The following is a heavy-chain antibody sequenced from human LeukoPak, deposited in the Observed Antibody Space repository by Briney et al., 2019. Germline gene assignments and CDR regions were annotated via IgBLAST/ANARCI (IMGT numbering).Heavy chain of an antibody. CDR3: GRDEVGPTTEFDS. Sequence: GGSLRLSCAASGFTFSSYEMNWVRQAPGKGLEWISYISRSGSTMYYADSVKGRFTISRDNAKNSLYLQMNSLRDEDTAVYYCGRDEVGPTTEFDSWGQGTLVTVSS. CDR1: GFTFSSYE. J-gene: IGHJ4*02. V-gene: IGHV3-48*03. D-gene: IGHD1-26*01. CDR2: ISRSGSTM.